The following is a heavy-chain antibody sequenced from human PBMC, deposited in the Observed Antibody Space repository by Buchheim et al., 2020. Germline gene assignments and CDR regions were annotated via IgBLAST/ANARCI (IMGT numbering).Heavy chain of an antibody. J-gene: IGHJ4*02. Sequence: QVQLVESGGSVVQPGGSLRLSCAASGFDFNNYAMHWVRQVPGKGLEWVAVMYYDGKNEFYGDSVRGRFTIYRDNSERMLYLQMNNLRAEDTAIYYCATDPYASAWYYFDNWGQVT. CDR2: MYYDGKNE. D-gene: IGHD6-19*01. CDR1: GFDFNNYA. CDR3: ATDPYASAWYYFDN. V-gene: IGHV3-33*01.